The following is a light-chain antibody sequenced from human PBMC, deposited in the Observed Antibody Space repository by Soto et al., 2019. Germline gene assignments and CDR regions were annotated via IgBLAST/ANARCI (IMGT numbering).Light chain of an antibody. CDR1: QTVISY. V-gene: IGKV3-20*01. CDR2: GAS. Sequence: ENVLTQSPGTLSLSPGERATLSCRASQTVISYLTWYQQRPGQAPRLLIYGASKRATGIPDRFSGSGSGTDFTLTISRLEPEDFALYYCQQYGTPPITFGQGTRLEIK. CDR3: QQYGTPPIT. J-gene: IGKJ5*01.